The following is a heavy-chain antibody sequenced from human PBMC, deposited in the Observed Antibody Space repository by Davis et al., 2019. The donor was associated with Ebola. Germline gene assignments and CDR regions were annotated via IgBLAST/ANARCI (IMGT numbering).Heavy chain of an antibody. D-gene: IGHD3/OR15-3a*01. CDR3: ASGDGRGRSYDMDV. J-gene: IGHJ6*02. Sequence: GGSLRLSCAAPGFTFSSYAMHWVRQAPGKGLEWVAVISYDGSNKYYTDSVKGRFTISRDNSKNTLYLQMNSLRAEDTAVYYCASGDGRGRSYDMDVWGQGTTVTVSS. CDR1: GFTFSSYA. V-gene: IGHV3-30*04. CDR2: ISYDGSNK.